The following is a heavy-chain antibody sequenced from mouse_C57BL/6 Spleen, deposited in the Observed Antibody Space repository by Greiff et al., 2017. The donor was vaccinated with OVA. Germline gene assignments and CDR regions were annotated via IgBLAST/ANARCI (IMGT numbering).Heavy chain of an antibody. J-gene: IGHJ2*01. CDR3: ARGWDGVFFDY. CDR1: GYAFSSSG. V-gene: IGHV1-82*01. D-gene: IGHD4-1*01. CDR2: IYPGDGDT. Sequence: VHLVESGPGLVKPGASVKISCKASGYAFSSSGMNWVKQRPGKGLEWIGRIYPGDGDTNYNGKFKGRATLTADKSSSTAYMQLSSLTSEDSAVYFCARGWDGVFFDYWGQGTTLTVSS.